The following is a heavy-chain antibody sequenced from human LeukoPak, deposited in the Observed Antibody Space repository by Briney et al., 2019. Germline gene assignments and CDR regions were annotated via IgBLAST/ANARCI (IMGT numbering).Heavy chain of an antibody. V-gene: IGHV4-4*07. CDR3: ARYTGPKDTITIFSN. CDR2: IYTSGST. D-gene: IGHD3-9*01. CDR1: GGSISSYY. Sequence: SETLSLTCTVSGGSISSYYWSWIRQPAGKGLEWIGRIYTSGSTNYNPSLKSRVTMSVDTSKNQFSLKLSSVTAADTAVYYCARYTGPKDTITIFSNWGQGTLVTVSS. J-gene: IGHJ4*02.